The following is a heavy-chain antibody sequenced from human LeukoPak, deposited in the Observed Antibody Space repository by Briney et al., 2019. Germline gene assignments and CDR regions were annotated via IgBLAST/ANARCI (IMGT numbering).Heavy chain of an antibody. Sequence: ASVKVSCKASGYTFTSYDINCVRQATGQRREWMRCMNPNSGNTGYAQKFQGRVTMTRNTSISTAYMELSSLRSEDTAVYYCGRGDEAYCSGGSCYPSYWGQGTLVTVSS. J-gene: IGHJ4*02. D-gene: IGHD2-15*01. CDR1: GYTFTSYD. CDR2: MNPNSGNT. V-gene: IGHV1-8*01. CDR3: GRGDEAYCSGGSCYPSY.